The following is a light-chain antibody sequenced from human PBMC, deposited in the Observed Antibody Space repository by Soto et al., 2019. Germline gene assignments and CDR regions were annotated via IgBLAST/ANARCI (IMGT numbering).Light chain of an antibody. J-gene: IGLJ3*02. Sequence: QSVLTQPPSASGTPGQRVTISCSGSSSNIGINTVNWYQQFPGTAPKVRIYLNDQRPSGVPDRFSGSKSGTSASLAISGLQSEDEADYYCSVWDDSLNGVVFGGGTKLTVL. CDR1: SSNIGINT. CDR3: SVWDDSLNGVV. V-gene: IGLV1-44*01. CDR2: LND.